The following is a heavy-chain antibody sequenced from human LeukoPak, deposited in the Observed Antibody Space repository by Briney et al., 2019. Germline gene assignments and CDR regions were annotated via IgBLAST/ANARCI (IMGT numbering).Heavy chain of an antibody. CDR2: ISYDGSNK. CDR3: AKAPLGRCTGAICYSFDY. J-gene: IGHJ4*02. CDR1: AFTFSSYA. V-gene: IGHV3-30*04. D-gene: IGHD2-8*02. Sequence: GGSLRLSCAASAFTFSSYAMHWVRQAPRKGLEWVAVISYDGSNKYYADSVKGRFTISRDNSKNTLYLQMNSLRAEDAAVYYCAKAPLGRCTGAICYSFDYWGQGTLVTVSS.